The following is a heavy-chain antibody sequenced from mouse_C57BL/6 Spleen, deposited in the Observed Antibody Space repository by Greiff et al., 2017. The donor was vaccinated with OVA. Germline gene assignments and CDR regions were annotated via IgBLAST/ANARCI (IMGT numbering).Heavy chain of an antibody. D-gene: IGHD2-2*01. Sequence: QVQLQQSGAELVKPGASVKMSCKASGYTFTSYWITWVKQRPGQGLEWIGDIYPGSGSTNYNEKFKSKATLTVDTSSSTAYMQLSSLTSEDSAVYYCARWLWLRRIYYAMDYWGQGTSVTVSS. J-gene: IGHJ4*01. V-gene: IGHV1-55*01. CDR3: ARWLWLRRIYYAMDY. CDR1: GYTFTSYW. CDR2: IYPGSGST.